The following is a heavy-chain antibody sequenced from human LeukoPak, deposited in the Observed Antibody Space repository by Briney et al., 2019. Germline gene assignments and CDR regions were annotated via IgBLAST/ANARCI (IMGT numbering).Heavy chain of an antibody. V-gene: IGHV3-30*01. CDR1: GFTFSSYA. J-gene: IGHJ4*02. CDR2: ISYDGSNK. CDR3: ARDRGDYFDY. D-gene: IGHD3-16*01. Sequence: GGSLSLSCAAAGFTFSSYAMSWVRQAPGKGLEWVAVISYDGSNKYYADSVKGRFTISRDNSKNTLYLQMNSLRAEDTAVYYCARDRGDYFDYWGQGTLVTVSS.